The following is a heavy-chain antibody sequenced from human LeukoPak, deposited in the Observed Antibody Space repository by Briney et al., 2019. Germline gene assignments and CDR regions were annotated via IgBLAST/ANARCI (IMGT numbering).Heavy chain of an antibody. J-gene: IGHJ4*02. CDR3: ARGDFRDGYNLGY. CDR1: GGSISSGGYS. Sequence: PSETLSLTCAVSGGSISSGGYSWSWIRQPPGKGLEWIGYIYHSGSTYYNPSLKSRVTISVDRSKNQFSLKLSPVTAADTAVYYCARGDFRDGYNLGYWGQGTLVTVSS. V-gene: IGHV4-30-2*01. CDR2: IYHSGST. D-gene: IGHD5-24*01.